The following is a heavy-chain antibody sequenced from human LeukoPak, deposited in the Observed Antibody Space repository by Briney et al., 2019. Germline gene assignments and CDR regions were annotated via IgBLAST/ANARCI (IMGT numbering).Heavy chain of an antibody. J-gene: IGHJ3*01. V-gene: IGHV4-34*01. CDR2: INHSGST. CDR3: AREDAVSSDDAFDL. CDR1: GGSFSGYY. D-gene: IGHD6-19*01. Sequence: SETLSLTCAVYGGSFSGYYWSWIRQPPGKGLEWIGEINHSGSTNYNPSLKSRVTISVDTSKNQFSLSLSAVTAADTAMYCCAREDAVSSDDAFDLWGQGTMVTVS.